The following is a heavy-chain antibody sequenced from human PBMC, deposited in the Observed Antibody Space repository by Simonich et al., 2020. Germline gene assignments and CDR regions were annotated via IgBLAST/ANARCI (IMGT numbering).Heavy chain of an antibody. V-gene: IGHV3-21*01. CDR3: AREQARGGAFDI. D-gene: IGHD3-16*01. CDR1: GFSFSSYS. CDR2: ISRSSSYI. Sequence: EVQLVESGGGLVKPGGSLRLSCAASGFSFSSYSMNWVRQAPGKGRNGVSTISRSSSYIYYADSGKGRFTISRDNAKNSLYLQMNSLRAEDTAVYYCAREQARGGAFDIWGQGTMVTVSS. J-gene: IGHJ3*02.